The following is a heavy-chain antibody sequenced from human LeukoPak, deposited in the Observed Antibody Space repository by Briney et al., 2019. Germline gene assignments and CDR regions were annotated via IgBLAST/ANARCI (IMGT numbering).Heavy chain of an antibody. V-gene: IGHV1-2*04. Sequence: ASVKVSCKASGYTFTGYYMHWERQAPGQWLELMGWINPNSGGTNYAQTFQGWVTMTRDTSISTAYMELSRLRSDDTAVYYCATGEGVNWNYRLVPHDDYWGQGTLVTVSS. CDR2: INPNSGGT. CDR1: GYTFTGYY. CDR3: ATGEGVNWNYRLVPHDDY. D-gene: IGHD1-7*01. J-gene: IGHJ4*02.